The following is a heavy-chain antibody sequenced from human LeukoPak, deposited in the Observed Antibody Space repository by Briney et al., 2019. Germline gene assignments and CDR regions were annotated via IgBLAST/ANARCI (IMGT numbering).Heavy chain of an antibody. V-gene: IGHV4-39*06. D-gene: IGHD3-10*01. CDR1: SGSISTSNYY. J-gene: IGHJ4*02. CDR3: ARGDVLLWFGGVYYFDY. CDR2: IFYSGST. Sequence: ASETLSLTCTVSSGSISTSNYYWGWVRQPPGKALEWIGHIFYSGSTYYSPSLKSRFTISLDTSRNQFPLKLNSVTAADTAVYYCARGDVLLWFGGVYYFDYWGQGTLVTVSS.